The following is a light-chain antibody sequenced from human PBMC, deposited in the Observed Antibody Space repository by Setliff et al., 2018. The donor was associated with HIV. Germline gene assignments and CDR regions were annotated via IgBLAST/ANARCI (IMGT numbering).Light chain of an antibody. V-gene: IGLV1-44*01. Sequence: QSALTQPPSASGAPGQRVTISCSGSSSNVGDNAVSWYQQLPGTAPKLLIYSTYLRPSGVPARFSGSKSGTSASLAISGLQSEDEADYYCASWDDSLNGDGFGTGTKVTVL. CDR3: ASWDDSLNGDG. CDR1: SSNVGDNA. CDR2: STY. J-gene: IGLJ1*01.